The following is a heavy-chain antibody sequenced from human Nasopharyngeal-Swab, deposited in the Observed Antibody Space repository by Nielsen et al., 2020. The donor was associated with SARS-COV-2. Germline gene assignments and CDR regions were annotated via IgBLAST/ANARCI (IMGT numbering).Heavy chain of an antibody. D-gene: IGHD3-10*01. Sequence: WIRQPPGKGLEWVSIIYSGGRTFYADSVKGRFTISRGNSKNTLYLQMDSLRAEDTALYHCAKDCAEYGSNWCPPLDVWGKGTTVTVSS. J-gene: IGHJ6*04. V-gene: IGHV3-53*01. CDR2: IYSGGRT. CDR3: AKDCAEYGSNWCPPLDV.